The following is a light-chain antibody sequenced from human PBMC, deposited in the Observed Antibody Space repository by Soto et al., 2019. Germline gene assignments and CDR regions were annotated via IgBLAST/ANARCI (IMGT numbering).Light chain of an antibody. CDR2: DAS. V-gene: IGKV1-5*01. CDR1: QSISSW. CDR3: QQYNSYWP. Sequence: DIQMTRSPSTLSASVGCRVTITCRASQSISSWLAWYQQKPGKAPKLLIYDASSLESGVPSRFSGSGSGTEFTLTISSLQPDDFATYYCQQYNSYWPFCQGSNV. J-gene: IGKJ1*01.